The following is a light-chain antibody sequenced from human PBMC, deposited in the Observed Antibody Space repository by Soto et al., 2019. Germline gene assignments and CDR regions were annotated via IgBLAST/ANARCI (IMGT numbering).Light chain of an antibody. V-gene: IGKV1-5*03. CDR1: QTISSW. Sequence: DIQMTQSPSNLSGSVGDRVTITCRASQTISSWLAWYQQKPGKAPKLLIYKASTLKSGVPSRFSGSGSGTEFTLPIISLQPDDFATYYCQQYNSYSEAFGQGTKVELK. J-gene: IGKJ1*01. CDR3: QQYNSYSEA. CDR2: KAS.